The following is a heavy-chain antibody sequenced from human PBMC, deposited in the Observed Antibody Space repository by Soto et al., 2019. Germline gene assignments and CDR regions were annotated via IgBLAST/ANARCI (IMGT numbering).Heavy chain of an antibody. CDR3: AKTPQPQWLRYNWFDP. D-gene: IGHD6-19*01. Sequence: QVQLVQSGVEVKKPGASVKVSCKASAFTSSGISWVRQAPGQGLEWMGWISTHNGNTIYAQKFQGRVIMTRDTSTTTVYMQLRSLRFDDTAIYFCAKTPQPQWLRYNWFDPWGQGTLVTVSS. CDR1: AFTSSG. CDR2: ISTHNGNT. J-gene: IGHJ5*02. V-gene: IGHV1-18*04.